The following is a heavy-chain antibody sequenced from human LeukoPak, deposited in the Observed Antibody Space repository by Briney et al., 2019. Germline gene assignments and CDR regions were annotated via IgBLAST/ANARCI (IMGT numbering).Heavy chain of an antibody. D-gene: IGHD3-22*01. V-gene: IGHV3-11*05. CDR3: ARDKTDSSGYHDAFDI. Sequence: KPGGSLRLSCAASGFTFSDYYMSWIRQAPGKGLEWVSYISSSSSYTNYADSVKGRFTISRDSAKNSLYLQMNSLRAEDTAVYYCARDKTDSSGYHDAFDIWGQGTMVTVSS. J-gene: IGHJ3*02. CDR1: GFTFSDYY. CDR2: ISSSSSYT.